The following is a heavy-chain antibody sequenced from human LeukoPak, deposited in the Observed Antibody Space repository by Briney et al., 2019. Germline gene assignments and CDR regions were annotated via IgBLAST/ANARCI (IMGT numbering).Heavy chain of an antibody. D-gene: IGHD6-13*01. CDR1: GGSISSYY. V-gene: IGHV4-59*08. CDR3: ARRGAAAGTGWFDP. J-gene: IGHJ5*02. Sequence: SETLSLTCTVSGGSISSYYWSWIRQPPGKGLEWIGYIYYSGSTNYNPSLKSRVTISLDPSKNQFSLKLYSVTAADTAVYYCARRGAAAGTGWFDPWGQGTLVTVSS. CDR2: IYYSGST.